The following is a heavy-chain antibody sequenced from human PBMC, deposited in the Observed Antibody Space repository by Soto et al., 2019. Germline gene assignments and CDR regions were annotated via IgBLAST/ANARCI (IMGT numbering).Heavy chain of an antibody. CDR2: INHSGST. V-gene: IGHV4-34*01. CDR3: VTLATCQFWSGYYLYQYGMDV. D-gene: IGHD3-3*01. Sequence: WETLSLTCAVYGGSLSGYYWSWIRQPPGKGLEWIGEINHSGSTTYNPSLKRRATISVDTSKNQYSLKLCSVTAADTAVYYSVTLATCQFWSGYYLYQYGMDVWGQGTTVTVSS. J-gene: IGHJ6*02. CDR1: GGSLSGYY.